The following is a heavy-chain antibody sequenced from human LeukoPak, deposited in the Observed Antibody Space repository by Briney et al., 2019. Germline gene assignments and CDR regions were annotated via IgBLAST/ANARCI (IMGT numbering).Heavy chain of an antibody. J-gene: IGHJ4*02. CDR3: ARGSSFDGYCSAGACDAGYYDS. Sequence: SETLSLTCAVYGESFSAYFWNWIRQAPGKPLEYIGEINHRGSSHYNPSFKTRVTLSVDTSKNQFSLKLTSVTAADTAVYFCARGSSFDGYCSAGACDAGYYDSWGQGTPVTVSS. V-gene: IGHV4-34*01. D-gene: IGHD2-15*01. CDR1: GESFSAYF. CDR2: INHRGSS.